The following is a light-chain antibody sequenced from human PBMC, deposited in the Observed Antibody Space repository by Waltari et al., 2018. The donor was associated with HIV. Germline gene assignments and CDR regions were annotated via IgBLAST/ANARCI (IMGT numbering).Light chain of an antibody. CDR1: RDISND. CDR2: GAS. J-gene: IGKJ5*01. Sequence: ASVGDRVTITCRASRDISNDLAWYQQKSGEVPKLLIYGASTLRSGVSSRFRGSGSGTEFTLTINGLQPEDVASYYCQNYDSAPVAFGQGTRLEI. V-gene: IGKV1-27*01. CDR3: QNYDSAPVA.